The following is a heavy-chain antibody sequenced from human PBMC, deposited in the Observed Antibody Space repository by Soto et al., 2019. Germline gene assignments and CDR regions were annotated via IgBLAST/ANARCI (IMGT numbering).Heavy chain of an antibody. CDR3: ARCYQLPSPWFDP. CDR1: GGSISSGGYY. CDR2: IYYSGST. J-gene: IGHJ5*02. Sequence: SETLSLTCTVSGGSISSGGYYWSWIRQHPGKGLEWIGYIYYSGSTYYNPSLESRVTISVDTSKNQFSLKLSSVTAADTAVYYCARCYQLPSPWFDPWGQGTLVTVSS. V-gene: IGHV4-31*03. D-gene: IGHD2-2*01.